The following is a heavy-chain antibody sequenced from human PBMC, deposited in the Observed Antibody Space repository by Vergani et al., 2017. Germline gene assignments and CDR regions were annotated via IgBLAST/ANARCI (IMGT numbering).Heavy chain of an antibody. CDR1: GGTFSSYT. CDR3: ARDRYSSSLVRGYYFDY. Sequence: QVQLVQSGAEVKKPGSSVKVSCKASGGTFSSYTISWVRQAPGQGLEWMGRIIPILGIANYAQKFQGRVPITADKSTSTAYMELSSLRSEDTAVYYCARDRYSSSLVRGYYFDYWGQGTLVTVSS. D-gene: IGHD6-13*01. V-gene: IGHV1-69*08. CDR2: IIPILGIA. J-gene: IGHJ4*02.